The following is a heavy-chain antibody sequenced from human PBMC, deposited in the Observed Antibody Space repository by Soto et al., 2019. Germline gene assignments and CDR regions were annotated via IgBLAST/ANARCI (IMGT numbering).Heavy chain of an antibody. CDR2: INAGYGNT. J-gene: IGHJ4*02. Sequence: QVHLVQSGAEVRKPGASVKVSCKASGYTFSSYAMHXVRQAPXQRLEWMGWINAGYGNTKSSQKFQDRVTISRDTSASTAYMELTSLRSEDTAVYYCARDTGDGTFDFWGQGTLVTVSS. V-gene: IGHV1-3*01. CDR3: ARDTGDGTFDF. D-gene: IGHD7-27*01. CDR1: GYTFSSYA.